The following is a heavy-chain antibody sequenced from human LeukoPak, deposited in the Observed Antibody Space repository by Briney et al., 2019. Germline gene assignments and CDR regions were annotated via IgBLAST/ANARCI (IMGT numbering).Heavy chain of an antibody. CDR2: ISTGSSTK. CDR1: GFTFSSYS. V-gene: IGHV3-48*02. CDR3: ARTPPTAGLTTIGVGSDY. J-gene: IGHJ4*02. D-gene: IGHD4-11*01. Sequence: PGGSLRLSCAASGFTFSSYSMNWVRQAPGKGLEWLSYISTGSSTKYYADSVKGRFTISRDNAKNSLYLQMNSLRDEDTAVYYCARTPPTAGLTTIGVGSDYWGQGTLVTVSS.